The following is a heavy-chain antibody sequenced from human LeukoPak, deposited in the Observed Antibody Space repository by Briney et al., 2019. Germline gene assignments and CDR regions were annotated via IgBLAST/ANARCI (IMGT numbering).Heavy chain of an antibody. V-gene: IGHV4-39*07. CDR3: ARGEYSYGPYYMDV. J-gene: IGHJ6*03. CDR2: IYYSGST. CDR1: GGSISSSSYY. Sequence: SETLSLTCTVSGGSISSSSYYWGWIRQPPGKGLEWIGSIYYSGSTYYNPSLKSRVTISVDTSKNQFSLKLSSVTAADTAVYYCARGEYSYGPYYMDVWGKGTTVTVSS. D-gene: IGHD5-18*01.